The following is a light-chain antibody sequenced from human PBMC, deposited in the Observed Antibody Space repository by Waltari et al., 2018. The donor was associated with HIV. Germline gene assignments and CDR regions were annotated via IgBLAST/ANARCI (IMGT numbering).Light chain of an antibody. CDR2: GGTGGIVG. V-gene: IGLV9-49*01. CDR1: HGHRNHQ. J-gene: IGLJ1*01. CDR3: GAGHGSGSKFVYV. Sequence: PVLTPPPSAPASLGASVTLTCTPRHGHRNHQVDWYQQSQGKGPRSVMRGGTGGIVGSKGDGVPDRFSVLGSGLNRYLTIKNIQEEDESDYHCGAGHGSGSKFVYVFGTGTKVTVL.